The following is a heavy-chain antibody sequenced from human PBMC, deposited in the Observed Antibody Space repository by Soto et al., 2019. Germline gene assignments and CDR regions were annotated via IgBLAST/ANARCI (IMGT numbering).Heavy chain of an antibody. CDR3: AKGMIPNQFPSLLDY. V-gene: IGHV3-23*01. CDR1: GFTFSSYA. CDR2: ISGSGGST. Sequence: GGSLRLSCAASGFTFSSYAMSWVRQAPGKGLEWVSAISGSGGSTYYADSVKGRFTISRDNSKNTLYLQMNSLRAEDTAVYYCAKGMIPNQFPSLLDYWGQGTLVTVSS. J-gene: IGHJ4*02. D-gene: IGHD3-22*01.